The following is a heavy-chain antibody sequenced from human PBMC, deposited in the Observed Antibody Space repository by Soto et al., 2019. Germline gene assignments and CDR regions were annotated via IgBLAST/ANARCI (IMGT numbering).Heavy chain of an antibody. CDR1: GFTFSNAW. V-gene: IGHV3-15*01. Sequence: EVQLVESGGGLVKPGGSLRLSCAASGFTFSNAWMSWVRQAPGRGLEWVGRIKSKTDGGTTDYAAPVKGRFTISRDDSKNTLSLQMNSLKTEYTAVYYCTTDLRYFDCYRDAFDIWGQGTMVTVSS. CDR2: IKSKTDGGTT. D-gene: IGHD3-9*01. CDR3: TTDLRYFDCYRDAFDI. J-gene: IGHJ3*02.